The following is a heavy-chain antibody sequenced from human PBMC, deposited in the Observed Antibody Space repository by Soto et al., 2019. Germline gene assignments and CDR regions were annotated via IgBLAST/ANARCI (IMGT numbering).Heavy chain of an antibody. J-gene: IGHJ4*02. CDR2: IYYSGST. V-gene: IGHV4-59*01. Sequence: SETLSLTCTFSCCSSISYYWSLIRQPPGKGLEWIGYIYYSGSTNYNPSLKSRVTISVDTSKNQFSLKLSSVTAADTAVYYCARSSRLNYGDYVREFDYWGQGTLVTVSS. CDR1: CCSSISYY. D-gene: IGHD4-17*01. CDR3: ARSSRLNYGDYVREFDY.